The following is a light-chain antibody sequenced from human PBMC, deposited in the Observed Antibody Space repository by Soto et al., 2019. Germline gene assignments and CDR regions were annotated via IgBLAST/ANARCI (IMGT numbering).Light chain of an antibody. CDR1: SSDVGAYNY. Sequence: QSALTQPASVSGSPGQSITLSCTGPSSDVGAYNYVSWYQQHPGKAPKLILYEVNNRPSGVSNRFSGSKSGNTASLTISGLQAEDEADYYCTSYTTTSTRVVFGGGTKVTVL. V-gene: IGLV2-14*01. CDR2: EVN. CDR3: TSYTTTSTRVV. J-gene: IGLJ3*02.